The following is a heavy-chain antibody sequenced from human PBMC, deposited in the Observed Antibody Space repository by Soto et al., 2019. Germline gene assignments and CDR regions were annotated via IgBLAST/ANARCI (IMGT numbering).Heavy chain of an antibody. CDR2: IYYSGST. CDR3: ATYYDILTGYTFDS. D-gene: IGHD3-9*01. CDR1: GGSISSSSYY. V-gene: IGHV4-39*01. Sequence: SETLSLTCTVSGGSISSSSYYWGWIRQPPGKGLEWIGSIYYSGSTYYNPSLKSRVTISVDTSKNQFSLKLSSVTAADTAVYYCATYYDILTGYTFDSWGQGTLVTVSS. J-gene: IGHJ4*02.